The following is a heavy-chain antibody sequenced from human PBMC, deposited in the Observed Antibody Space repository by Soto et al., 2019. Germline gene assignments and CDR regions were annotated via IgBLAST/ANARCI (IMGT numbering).Heavy chain of an antibody. CDR2: INAGNGNT. CDR3: ARQPRLIYADYFDS. CDR1: GYTFTSYA. V-gene: IGHV1-3*01. Sequence: ASVKVSCKASGYTFTSYAMHWVRQAPGQRLEWMGWINAGNGNTKYSQKFQGRVTITRDTSASTAYMELSSLRSEDTAVYYCARQPRLIYADYFDSWGQGTLVTVSS. D-gene: IGHD2-8*01. J-gene: IGHJ4*02.